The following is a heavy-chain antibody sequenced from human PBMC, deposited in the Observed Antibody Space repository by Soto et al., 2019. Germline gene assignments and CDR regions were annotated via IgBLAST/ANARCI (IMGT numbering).Heavy chain of an antibody. V-gene: IGHV1-58*01. D-gene: IGHD3-9*01. Sequence: QMQLVQSWPEVKKPGTSVKVSCKASGFTFTSSAVQWVRQARGQRLEWIGWIVVGSGNTNYAQKFQERVTITRDMSTSTAYMELSSLRSEDTAVYYCAAPDWAIRASYYYGMDVWGQGTTVTVSS. CDR3: AAPDWAIRASYYYGMDV. CDR1: GFTFTSSA. J-gene: IGHJ6*02. CDR2: IVVGSGNT.